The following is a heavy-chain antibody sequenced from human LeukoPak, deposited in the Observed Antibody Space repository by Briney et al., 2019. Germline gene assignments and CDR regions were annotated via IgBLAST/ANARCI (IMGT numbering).Heavy chain of an antibody. J-gene: IGHJ4*02. Sequence: GGSLRLSCAASGFTFRRYGMHWVRQGPGKGLEWVAGISYDGGNEYFGDSVRGRFTISRDNAKNTLYLQMNFLRADDTAVYYCARDWAWGGFDFWGQGTLVTVSS. CDR1: GFTFRRYG. CDR2: ISYDGGNE. D-gene: IGHD3-16*01. CDR3: ARDWAWGGFDF. V-gene: IGHV3-30*03.